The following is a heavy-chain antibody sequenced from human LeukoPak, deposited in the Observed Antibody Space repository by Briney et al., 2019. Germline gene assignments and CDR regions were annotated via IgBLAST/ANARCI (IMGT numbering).Heavy chain of an antibody. D-gene: IGHD5-24*01. Sequence: GGSLRLSCAASGFTFSNYGMHWVRQAPGKGLEWVALISYDGRNKYFADSVTGRFTISRDNSKSTLYLQLNSLRAEGTAVYYCAKPETATIVPDEYFQHWGQGTLVTVSS. CDR2: ISYDGRNK. CDR3: AKPETATIVPDEYFQH. J-gene: IGHJ1*01. V-gene: IGHV3-30*18. CDR1: GFTFSNYG.